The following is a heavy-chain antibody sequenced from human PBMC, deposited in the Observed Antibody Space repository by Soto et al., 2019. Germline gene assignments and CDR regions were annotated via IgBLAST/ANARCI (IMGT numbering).Heavy chain of an antibody. V-gene: IGHV3-30-3*01. J-gene: IGHJ6*02. CDR2: ISYDGSNK. CDR3: ARVGSGYDRPYYYYGMDV. Sequence: GGSLRLSCAASGFTFSSYAMHWVREAPGKGLEWVAVISYDGSNKYYADSAKGRFTISRDNSKNTLYLQMNSLRAEDTAVYYCARVGSGYDRPYYYYGMDVWGQGTTVTVSS. CDR1: GFTFSSYA. D-gene: IGHD5-12*01.